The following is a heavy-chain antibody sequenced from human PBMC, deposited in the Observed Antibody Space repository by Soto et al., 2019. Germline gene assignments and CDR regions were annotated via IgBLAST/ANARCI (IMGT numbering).Heavy chain of an antibody. V-gene: IGHV1-69*04. CDR1: GGTFRSYA. Sequence: ASGKVSCKASGGTFRSYAISWVRQAPGQGLEWLGRINPILSMSNYAQYFQGRVTITADKSTSTAYMELSSLRSEDTAMYYCATNYGSGYRAFDFWGQGALVPVSS. J-gene: IGHJ4*02. CDR3: ATNYGSGYRAFDF. CDR2: INPILSMS. D-gene: IGHD3-10*01.